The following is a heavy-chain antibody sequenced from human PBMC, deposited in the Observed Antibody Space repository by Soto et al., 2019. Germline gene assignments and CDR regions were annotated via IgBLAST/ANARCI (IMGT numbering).Heavy chain of an antibody. Sequence: ASETLSLTCTVSGGSISSYYWSWIRQPAGKGLEWIGRIYTSGSTNYNPSLKSRVTMSVDTSKNQFSLKLSSVTAADTAVYYCARVFSHRYYYDSSGYSNWFDPWGQGTLVTSPQ. CDR3: ARVFSHRYYYDSSGYSNWFDP. CDR2: IYTSGST. CDR1: GGSISSYY. V-gene: IGHV4-4*07. J-gene: IGHJ5*02. D-gene: IGHD3-22*01.